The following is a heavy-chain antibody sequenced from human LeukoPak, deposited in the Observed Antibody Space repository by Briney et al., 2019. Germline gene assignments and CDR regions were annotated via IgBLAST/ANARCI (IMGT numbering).Heavy chain of an antibody. V-gene: IGHV3-21*01. Sequence: GGSLRLSCAASGFTFSSYNMNWVRQAPGKGLEWVSSITSTGTYTFYADSVKGRFTISRDNSKNSLYLQMISLRAEDTAIYYCARDPYSGSYGDSYYYYMDVWGKGTTVTISS. CDR3: ARDPYSGSYGDSYYYYMDV. J-gene: IGHJ6*03. CDR2: ITSTGTYT. D-gene: IGHD1-26*01. CDR1: GFTFSSYN.